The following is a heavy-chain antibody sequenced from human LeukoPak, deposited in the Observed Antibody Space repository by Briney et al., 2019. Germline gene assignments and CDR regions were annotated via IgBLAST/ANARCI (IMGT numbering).Heavy chain of an antibody. V-gene: IGHV5-51*01. D-gene: IGHD1-26*01. CDR3: ARHSPGGSYSTPLDY. CDR2: IYPGDSDT. J-gene: IGHJ4*02. CDR1: GYNFPTYW. Sequence: GESLKISCKGSGYNFPTYWIGWVRQMPGKGLEWMGIIYPGDSDTRYSPSFQGQVTISADKSISTAYLQWSSLKASDTAIYYCARHSPGGSYSTPLDYWGQGALVTVSS.